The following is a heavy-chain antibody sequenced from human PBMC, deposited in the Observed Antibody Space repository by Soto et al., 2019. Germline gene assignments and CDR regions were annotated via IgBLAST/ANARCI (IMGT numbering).Heavy chain of an antibody. V-gene: IGHV4-30-2*01. CDR1: GGSISSGGYS. Sequence: QLQLQESGSGLVKPSQTLSLTCAVSGGSISSGGYSWSWIRQPPGKGLEWIGYIYHSGSTYYNPSLKSRVTVSVDRSKDAFFVKLSSVSAADTAVYCCARVTERWGQGILVNVSS. J-gene: IGHJ4*02. CDR3: ARVTER. CDR2: IYHSGST.